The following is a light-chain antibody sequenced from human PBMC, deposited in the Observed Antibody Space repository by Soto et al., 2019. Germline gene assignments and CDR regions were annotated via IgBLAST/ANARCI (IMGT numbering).Light chain of an antibody. Sequence: IQMTQSPSTLSASVGERVTRTCRASQSISSWLAWYQQKPGKAPKLLIYDASNLESGVPSRFSGSGSRTEFTLTISSLQSEDFAVYYCQQYNKWPLTFGPGTKVDIK. V-gene: IGKV1-5*01. CDR1: QSISSW. CDR3: QQYNKWPLT. J-gene: IGKJ3*01. CDR2: DAS.